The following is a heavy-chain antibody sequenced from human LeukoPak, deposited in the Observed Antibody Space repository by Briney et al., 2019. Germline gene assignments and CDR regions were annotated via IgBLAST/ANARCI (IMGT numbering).Heavy chain of an antibody. CDR1: GFTFSHAW. CDR2: LKSTADGETT. J-gene: IGHJ4*02. D-gene: IGHD4-17*01. Sequence: GGSLRLSCAASGFTFSHAWMNWVRQAPGRGLEWVGRLKSTADGETTDYAAPVKGRFTISRDDSKSTLYLQMNSLKTEDTAVYYCTTDQVSLVGYGDYYFDYWGQGTLVTVSS. V-gene: IGHV3-15*01. CDR3: TTDQVSLVGYGDYYFDY.